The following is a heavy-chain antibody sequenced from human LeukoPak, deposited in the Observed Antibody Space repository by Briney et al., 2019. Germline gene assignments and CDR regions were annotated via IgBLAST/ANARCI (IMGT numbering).Heavy chain of an antibody. CDR3: ARDDIVVVPAALRKFDP. D-gene: IGHD2-2*01. V-gene: IGHV1-69*13. Sequence: SVKVSCTASGGTFSSYAISWVRHAPGQGHEWMGGIIPIFGTANYAQKFQGRVTITADESTSTAYMELSSLRSEDTAVYYCARDDIVVVPAALRKFDPWGQGTLVTVSS. CDR1: GGTFSSYA. CDR2: IIPIFGTA. J-gene: IGHJ5*02.